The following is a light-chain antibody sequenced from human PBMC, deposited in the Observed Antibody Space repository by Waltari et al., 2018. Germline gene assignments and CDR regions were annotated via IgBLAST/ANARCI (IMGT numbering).Light chain of an antibody. CDR3: HQCNTYST. J-gene: IGKJ1*01. Sequence: DIQMNQSPSTLSASVGDTVTITCRASQGIRIWLAWYQQHPGRAPKLRIYKASILQTGVPSRFSGSGSGTEFTLTIANLQPDDFATYFCHQCNTYSTFGQGTKVEIK. CDR1: QGIRIW. CDR2: KAS. V-gene: IGKV1-5*03.